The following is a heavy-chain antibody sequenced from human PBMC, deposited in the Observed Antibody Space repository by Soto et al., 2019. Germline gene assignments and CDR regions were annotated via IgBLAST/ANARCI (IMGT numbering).Heavy chain of an antibody. Sequence: GGSLRLSCAASGFSFNDAWMNWARQAPGKGLEWVGRIKSKPAGGATDYAAPVKGRFTISRDDSKNTLYLQLNSLKTEDTAVYYCAAGVGTSDFDYWGQGTLVTVS. V-gene: IGHV3-15*01. J-gene: IGHJ4*02. D-gene: IGHD1-26*01. CDR1: GFSFNDAW. CDR2: IKSKPAGGAT. CDR3: AAGVGTSDFDY.